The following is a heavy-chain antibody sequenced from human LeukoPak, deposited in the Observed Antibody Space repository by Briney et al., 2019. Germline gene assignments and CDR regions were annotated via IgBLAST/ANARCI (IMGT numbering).Heavy chain of an antibody. CDR3: ARGTGTSDYGYYFDY. J-gene: IGHJ4*02. D-gene: IGHD4-17*01. Sequence: GGSLRLSCVASGFIFSNYWMSWVRQAPGKGLEWVANIKQDGSEKYYVDSVKGRFTISRDNAKNSLYLQMNSLRAEDTAVYYCARGTGTSDYGYYFDYWGQGTLVTVSS. CDR2: IKQDGSEK. CDR1: GFIFSNYW. V-gene: IGHV3-7*01.